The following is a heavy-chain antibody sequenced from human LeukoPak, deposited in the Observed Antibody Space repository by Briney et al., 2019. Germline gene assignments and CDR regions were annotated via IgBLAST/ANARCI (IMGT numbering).Heavy chain of an antibody. J-gene: IGHJ6*02. CDR2: INQDGSEK. V-gene: IGHV3-7*01. CDR3: ARDRWAILTGSENYYFYGMDV. D-gene: IGHD3-9*01. Sequence: PGGSLRLSCAASGFTFSSYWMSWVRHAPGKGLEWVANINQDGSEKTYVDSVKGRFTISRDNAKNSLYLQMNSLRAEDTAVYYCARDRWAILTGSENYYFYGMDVWGQGTTVTVSS. CDR1: GFTFSSYW.